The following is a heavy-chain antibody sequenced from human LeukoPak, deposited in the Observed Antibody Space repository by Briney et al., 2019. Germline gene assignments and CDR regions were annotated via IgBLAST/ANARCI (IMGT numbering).Heavy chain of an antibody. CDR1: GFTFSSYE. V-gene: IGHV3-48*03. CDR2: ISSSGSTI. D-gene: IGHD6-13*01. J-gene: IGHJ4*02. Sequence: VGSLRLSCAASGFTFSSYEMNWVRQAPGKGLEWVSYISSSGSTIYYADSVKGRFTTSRDNAKNSLFLQMNSLRAEDTAIYYCAAVGTPPDYWGQGTLVTVSS. CDR3: AAVGTPPDY.